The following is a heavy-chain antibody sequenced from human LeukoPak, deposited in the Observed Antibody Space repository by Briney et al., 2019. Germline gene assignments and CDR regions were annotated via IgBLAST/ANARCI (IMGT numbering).Heavy chain of an antibody. CDR1: GFTFSGYA. D-gene: IGHD3-22*01. V-gene: IGHV3-23*01. CDR3: AKGYYDSTGYPLRPSFDY. Sequence: GGSLRLSCAASGFTFSGYAMTWVRQAPGEGLEWVSTIGVSGGSTSYADSVKGRFTNSRDNSKNTLYLQMNSLRVEDTAVYYCAKGYYDSTGYPLRPSFDYWGQGTLVTVSS. CDR2: IGVSGGST. J-gene: IGHJ4*02.